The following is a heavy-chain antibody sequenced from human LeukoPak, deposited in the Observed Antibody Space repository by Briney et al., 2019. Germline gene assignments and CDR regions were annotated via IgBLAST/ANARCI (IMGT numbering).Heavy chain of an antibody. D-gene: IGHD7-27*01. V-gene: IGHV1-18*01. CDR2: ISGSSGNT. Sequence: ASVKVSCKASGYSFTSHGISWVRRAPGEGLEWMGWISGSSGNTKYVQQFQGRVTMTTDTSTNTAYMELRSLRSDDTAVYYCARDSNWGLFDCWGQGALVTVSS. CDR1: GYSFTSHG. CDR3: ARDSNWGLFDC. J-gene: IGHJ4*02.